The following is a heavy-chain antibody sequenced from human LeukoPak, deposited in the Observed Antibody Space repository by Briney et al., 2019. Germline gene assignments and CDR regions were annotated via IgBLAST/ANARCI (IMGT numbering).Heavy chain of an antibody. Sequence: GASVKVSCKASGYTFTSYATNWVRQAPGQGLEWMGWINTNTGNPTYAQGFTGRFVFSLDTSVSTAYLQISSLKAEDTAVYYCATDRRGDYGDYYYYYMDVWGKGTTVTVSS. CDR2: INTNTGNP. CDR3: ATDRRGDYGDYYYYYMDV. J-gene: IGHJ6*03. CDR1: GYTFTSYA. V-gene: IGHV7-4-1*02. D-gene: IGHD4-17*01.